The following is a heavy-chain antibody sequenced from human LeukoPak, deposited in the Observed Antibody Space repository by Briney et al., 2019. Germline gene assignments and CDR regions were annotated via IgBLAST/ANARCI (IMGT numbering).Heavy chain of an antibody. CDR1: GFTFSSYG. J-gene: IGHJ5*02. D-gene: IGHD2-2*01. CDR2: IWYDGSNK. Sequence: GGSLRLSCAASGFTFSSYGMHWVRQAPGKGVEWVAVIWYDGSNKYYADSVKGRFTISRDNSKNTLYLQMNSLRAEDTAVYYCARDFVSTSSGWFDPWGQGTLVTVSS. CDR3: ARDFVSTSSGWFDP. V-gene: IGHV3-33*01.